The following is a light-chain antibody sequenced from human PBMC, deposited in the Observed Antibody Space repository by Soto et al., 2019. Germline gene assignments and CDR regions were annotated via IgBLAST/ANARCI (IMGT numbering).Light chain of an antibody. CDR1: SSDVGGYNY. Sequence: QSALTQPPSASGSLGQSVTISCTGTSSDVGGYNYVSWYQQHPGKAPKLMISEVSKRPAGVPDRFSGSKSGNTASLTVSGLQAEDEDDYYCSSFAGNNNLVFGGGTKVTVL. CDR2: EVS. CDR3: SSFAGNNNLV. V-gene: IGLV2-8*01. J-gene: IGLJ2*01.